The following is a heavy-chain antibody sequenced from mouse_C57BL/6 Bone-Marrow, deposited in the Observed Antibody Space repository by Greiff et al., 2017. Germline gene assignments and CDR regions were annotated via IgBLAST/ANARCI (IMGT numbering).Heavy chain of an antibody. J-gene: IGHJ2*01. CDR2: IYPNSGST. CDR3: SSITARVEVDY. V-gene: IGHV1-64*01. D-gene: IGHD1-1*01. CDR1: GFTFNSYW. Sequence: QVQLQQSGAELVKPGASVKLSCTASGFTFNSYWMHWVKQRPGQGLEWIGMIYPNSGSTNYAAKFKSKATMTADKSSSTAYMQLSSLTSEDTAVYYCSSITARVEVDYWGQGTTLTVSS.